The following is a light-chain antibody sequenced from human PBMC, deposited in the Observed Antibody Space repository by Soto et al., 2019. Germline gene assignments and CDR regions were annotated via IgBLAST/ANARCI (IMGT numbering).Light chain of an antibody. CDR3: QQYGSSPWT. V-gene: IGKV3-20*01. J-gene: IGKJ1*01. Sequence: EIVLTQSPATLSLSPGERATLSCRAGQSVATRNLAWYQQKSGQAPRLLIYGASSRAGQTPDRFSGSGSGTDFTLTISRLEPEDFAVYYCQQYGSSPWTFGQGTKVDIK. CDR1: QSVATRN. CDR2: GAS.